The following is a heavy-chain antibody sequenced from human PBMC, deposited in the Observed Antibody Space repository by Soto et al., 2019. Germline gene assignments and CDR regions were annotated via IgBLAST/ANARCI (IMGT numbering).Heavy chain of an antibody. Sequence: QVQLVQSGAEVRKPGSSVRVSCTASGGTFSSYTISWVRQAPGQGLEWMGRIIPILGIANYAQKFQGRVTITADKSTSTAYMELSSLRSEDTAVYYCARGRRAVVVVAATGDAFDIWGQGTMVTVSS. CDR3: ARGRRAVVVVAATGDAFDI. V-gene: IGHV1-69*02. CDR2: IIPILGIA. J-gene: IGHJ3*02. CDR1: GGTFSSYT. D-gene: IGHD2-15*01.